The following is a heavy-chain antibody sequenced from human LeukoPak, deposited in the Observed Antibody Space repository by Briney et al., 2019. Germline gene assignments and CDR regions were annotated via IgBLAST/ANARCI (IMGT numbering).Heavy chain of an antibody. CDR3: ATVRGSSSSSWYADY. V-gene: IGHV3-33*08. D-gene: IGHD6-13*01. CDR2: IWYDGSNQ. Sequence: PGGSLRLSCAASGFTFSSYAMHWVRQAPGKGLEWVAVIWYDGSNQYYADSVRGRFTISRDNSKNTLYLQINSLRAEDTAVYYCATVRGSSSSSWYADYWGQGTLLTVSS. CDR1: GFTFSSYA. J-gene: IGHJ4*02.